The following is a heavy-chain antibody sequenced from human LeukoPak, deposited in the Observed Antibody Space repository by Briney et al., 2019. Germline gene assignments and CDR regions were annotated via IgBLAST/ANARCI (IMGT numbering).Heavy chain of an antibody. CDR3: ARGPATPGIAAAWGGY. V-gene: IGHV3-7*01. CDR2: IKQDGSEK. D-gene: IGHD6-13*01. CDR1: GFTFSNYW. J-gene: IGHJ4*02. Sequence: GGSLRLSCAASGFTFSNYWMTWVRQAPGKGLEGVANIKQDGSEKYYVDSVKGRFTISRDNAKNSLYLQMNSLRAEDTAVYYCARGPATPGIAAAWGGYWGQGTLVTVSS.